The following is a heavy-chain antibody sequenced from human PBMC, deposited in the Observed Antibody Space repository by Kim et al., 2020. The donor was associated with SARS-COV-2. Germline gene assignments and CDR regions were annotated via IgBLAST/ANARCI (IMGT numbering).Heavy chain of an antibody. CDR1: GGSIRSDNNY. V-gene: IGHV4-39*02. J-gene: IGHJ4*02. Sequence: SETLSLTCIVSGGSIRSDNNYWGWLRQPPGKGLEWIASIYYTGDTFYNPSLKSRLTISRDTSKNHFSLKLTSVTAADTALYYCAHYTSGNYYALDYWGPG. D-gene: IGHD3-10*01. CDR3: AHYTSGNYYALDY. CDR2: IYYTGDT.